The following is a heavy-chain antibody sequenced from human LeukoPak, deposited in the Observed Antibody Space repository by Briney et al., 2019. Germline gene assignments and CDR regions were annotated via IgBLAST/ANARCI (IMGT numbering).Heavy chain of an antibody. CDR2: IKQDGSEK. V-gene: IGHV3-7*03. D-gene: IGHD2-2*01. CDR3: ARGGRYQLLESFDY. CDR1: GFTFSSYW. J-gene: IGHJ4*02. Sequence: GGSLRLSCAASGFTFSSYWMSWVRQAPGKGLEWVANIKQDGSEKYYVDSVKGRFTIFRDNAKNSLYLQMNSLRAEDTAVYYCARGGRYQLLESFDYWGQGTLVTVSS.